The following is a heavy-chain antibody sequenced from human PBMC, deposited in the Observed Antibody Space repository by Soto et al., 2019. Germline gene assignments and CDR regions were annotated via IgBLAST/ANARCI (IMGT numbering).Heavy chain of an antibody. J-gene: IGHJ3*02. V-gene: IGHV3-49*03. Sequence: EVQLVESGGDLVQPGRSLRLSGTTSGFTFGAYAVSWLRQAPGTGLEWVSFIRSKVSGGTAEYAASVKGRFTISRDDSKTNANLQMKSLKIEDTAVYYCTRVLLVVSALDIWGQGTMVTVSS. CDR2: IRSKVSGGTA. D-gene: IGHD2-21*01. CDR3: TRVLLVVSALDI. CDR1: GFTFGAYA.